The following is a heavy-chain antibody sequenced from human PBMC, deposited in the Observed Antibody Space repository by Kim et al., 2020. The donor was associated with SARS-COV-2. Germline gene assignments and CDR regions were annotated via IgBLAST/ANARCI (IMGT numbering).Heavy chain of an antibody. J-gene: IGHJ4*02. V-gene: IGHV7-4-1*02. D-gene: IGHD3-16*02. CDR3: ARVIWGSYRYTDS. CDR2: INTDTGNP. Sequence: ASVKVSCKAYGYTFTNYAISWVRQAPGQGLEWMGWINTDTGNPTYAQAFTGRFVFSVDTSVSTTYLQISSLKAEDTALYYCARVIWGSYRYTDSWGQGTLVTVSS. CDR1: GYTFTNYA.